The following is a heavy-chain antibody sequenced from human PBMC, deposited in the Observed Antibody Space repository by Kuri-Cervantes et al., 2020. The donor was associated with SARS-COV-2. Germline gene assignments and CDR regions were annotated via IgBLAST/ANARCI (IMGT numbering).Heavy chain of an antibody. CDR2: ISGSGGST. Sequence: GGSLRLSCAASGLTFSSYAMSWVRQAPGKGLEWVSTISGSGGSTYYADSVKGRFTISRDNAKNSLYLQMNSLRAEDTAVYYCARSSGWYFDYWGQGTLVTVSS. D-gene: IGHD6-19*01. CDR3: ARSSGWYFDY. V-gene: IGHV3-23*01. CDR1: GLTFSSYA. J-gene: IGHJ4*02.